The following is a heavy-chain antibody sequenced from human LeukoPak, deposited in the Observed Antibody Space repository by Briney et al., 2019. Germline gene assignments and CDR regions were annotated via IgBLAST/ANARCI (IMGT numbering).Heavy chain of an antibody. J-gene: IGHJ4*02. CDR3: TGYSSGWYSTDY. D-gene: IGHD6-19*01. Sequence: PGRSLRLSCTASGFTFGDYAMSWVRQAPGKGLEWVGFIRSKTFGGTTEYAASVKGRFTISRDDSKSIAYLQMNSLKTEDTAVYYCTGYSSGWYSTDYWGQGTLVTVSP. CDR1: GFTFGDYA. V-gene: IGHV3-49*04. CDR2: IRSKTFGGTT.